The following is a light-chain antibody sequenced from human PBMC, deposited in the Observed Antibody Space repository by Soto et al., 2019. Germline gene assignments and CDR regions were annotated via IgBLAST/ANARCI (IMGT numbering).Light chain of an antibody. CDR1: QSISSW. V-gene: IGKV1-5*01. Sequence: DIQMTQSPSTLSASVGDRVTITCRASQSISSWLARYQQKPGKAPKLLIYAASTLQSGVPSRFSGSGSGTDFTLTISSLQPEDFATYYCQQLNSYPFTFGQGTRLEIK. J-gene: IGKJ5*01. CDR3: QQLNSYPFT. CDR2: AAS.